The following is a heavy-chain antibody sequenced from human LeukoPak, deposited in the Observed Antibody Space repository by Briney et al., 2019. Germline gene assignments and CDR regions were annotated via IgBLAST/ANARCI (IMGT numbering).Heavy chain of an antibody. V-gene: IGHV4-4*07. CDR1: GGSISSYY. CDR3: AREVLLWFGENYYYYMDV. CDR2: IYTSGST. D-gene: IGHD3-10*01. J-gene: IGHJ6*03. Sequence: SETLSLTCTVSGGSISSYYWSWIRQPAGKGLEWIGRIYTSGSTNYNPSLKSRVTMSVDTSKSQFSLKLSSVTAADTAVYYCAREVLLWFGENYYYYMDVWGKGTTVTVSS.